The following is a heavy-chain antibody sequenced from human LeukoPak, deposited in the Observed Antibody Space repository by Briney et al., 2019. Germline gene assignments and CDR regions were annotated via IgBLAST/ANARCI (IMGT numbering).Heavy chain of an antibody. V-gene: IGHV1-69*05. J-gene: IGHJ4*02. CDR3: ARGLGSSSLGFDY. CDR1: GDAPNTYA. CDR2: VIPVVDTT. D-gene: IGHD6-6*01. Sequence: ASVKVSCKIYGDAPNTYAITWVRQAHGQGLEWMGEVIPVVDTTNYAPNFQGRVTITTDESTSTAYMEMTRLTSGDTAVYYCARGLGSSSLGFDYWGQGTLVTVSS.